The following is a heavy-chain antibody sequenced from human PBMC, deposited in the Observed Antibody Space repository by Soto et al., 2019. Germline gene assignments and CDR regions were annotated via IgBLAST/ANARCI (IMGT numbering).Heavy chain of an antibody. D-gene: IGHD6-19*01. J-gene: IGHJ4*02. CDR3: TRFAYSSGWYFDY. V-gene: IGHV3-33*01. Sequence: PGGSLRLSCAASGLTFSSYGMHWVRQAPGKGLEWVAVIWYDGSNKYYADSVKGRFTISRDNSKNTLYLQMNSLRAEGTAVYYCTRFAYSSGWYFDYWGQGTVVTVS. CDR1: GLTFSSYG. CDR2: IWYDGSNK.